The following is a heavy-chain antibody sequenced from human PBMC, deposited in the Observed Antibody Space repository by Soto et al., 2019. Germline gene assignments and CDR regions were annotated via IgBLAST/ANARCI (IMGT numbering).Heavy chain of an antibody. V-gene: IGHV1-69*01. CDR3: ARDGVDVSRTTVRHGALDI. CDR1: GGSFSTYG. D-gene: IGHD4-17*01. CDR2: FIPVFTTA. J-gene: IGHJ3*02. Sequence: QVQLVQSGAEVKKPGSSVKVSCKASGGSFSTYGISWVRQAPGQGLEWMGGFIPVFTTAKYAQKFQGRVSITADESTDPAYMELSSLRSEDTAVYFCARDGVDVSRTTVRHGALDIWGQGTVVTVSS.